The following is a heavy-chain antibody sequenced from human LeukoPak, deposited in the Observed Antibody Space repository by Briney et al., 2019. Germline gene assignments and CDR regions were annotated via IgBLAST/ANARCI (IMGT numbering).Heavy chain of an antibody. Sequence: SETLPLTCTVSGVSVTKYYWPWIRQAPGKGLEWIGFIFHTGITNYNPSLKSRVTISVDTSKNQFSLKLTPVTAADTAVYFCARDLFPINWFESWGQGTLVTVSS. CDR3: ARDLFPINWFES. D-gene: IGHD2-2*02. V-gene: IGHV4-59*02. CDR1: GVSVTKYY. J-gene: IGHJ5*01. CDR2: IFHTGIT.